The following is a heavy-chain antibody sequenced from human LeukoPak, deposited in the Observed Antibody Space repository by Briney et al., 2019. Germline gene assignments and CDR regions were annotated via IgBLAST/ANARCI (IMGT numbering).Heavy chain of an antibody. V-gene: IGHV3-48*04. D-gene: IGHD2-15*01. CDR3: ASQVALGY. CDR1: GSTFSSYW. Sequence: GGSLRLSCAVSGSTFSSYWMNWVRQAPGKGLEWVSYISSSGSTIYYADSVKGRFTISRDNAKNTLYLQMNSLRVEDTAMYYCASQVALGYWGQGILVTVSS. J-gene: IGHJ4*02. CDR2: ISSSGSTI.